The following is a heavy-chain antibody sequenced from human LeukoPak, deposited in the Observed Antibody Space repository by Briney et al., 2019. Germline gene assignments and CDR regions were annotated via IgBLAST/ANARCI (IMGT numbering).Heavy chain of an antibody. D-gene: IGHD6-19*01. CDR3: ARETRAVAGLFDY. CDR2: IYYSGST. V-gene: IGHV4-59*01. J-gene: IGHJ4*02. CDR1: GGSISSYY. Sequence: PSETLSLTCTVSGGSISSYYWSWIRQPPGKGLEWIGYIYYSGSTNYNPSLKSRVTISVDTSKNQFSLKLSSVTAADTAVYYCARETRAVAGLFDYWGQGTLVTVSS.